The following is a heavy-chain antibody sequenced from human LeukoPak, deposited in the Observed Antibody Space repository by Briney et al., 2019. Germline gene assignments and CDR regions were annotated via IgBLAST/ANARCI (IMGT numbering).Heavy chain of an antibody. Sequence: PGGSLRLSCAASGFTFSSYSFNWVRQVPGKGLEWVSSITTTFYTYYTDSVKGRFTISRDNAKNSLYLQMSSLRVEDTAVYYCARNGMGLHYWGQGTLVTVSS. CDR1: GFTFSSYS. J-gene: IGHJ4*02. D-gene: IGHD1-26*01. CDR2: ITTTFYT. CDR3: ARNGMGLHY. V-gene: IGHV3-21*01.